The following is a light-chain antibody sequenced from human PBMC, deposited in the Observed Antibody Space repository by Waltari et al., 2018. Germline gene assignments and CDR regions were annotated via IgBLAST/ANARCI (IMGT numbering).Light chain of an antibody. CDR1: SPNIGAGYD. J-gene: IGLJ2*01. CDR3: QSYDSSLGGSV. CDR2: GNS. V-gene: IGLV1-40*01. Sequence: QSVLTQPPSVSGAPGQRVTISCTGSSPNIGAGYDVHWYQQLPGKVPKLLIYGNSNRPSGVPDRISGSKSGTSASLAITGLQAEDEADYYCQSYDSSLGGSVFGGGTKLTVL.